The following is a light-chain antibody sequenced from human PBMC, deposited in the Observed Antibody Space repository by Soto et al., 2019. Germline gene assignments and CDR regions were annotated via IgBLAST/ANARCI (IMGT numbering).Light chain of an antibody. J-gene: IGLJ2*01. CDR1: SSDVGGYNY. CDR3: CSYAGYYTLV. V-gene: IGLV2-11*01. Sequence: QSVLTQPRSVSGSPGQSVTISCTGTSSDVGGYNYVSWYQQQPGKAPKLIIYAVSGRPSGVPDRFSGSKSGNTASLTISGLQADDAADYYCCSYAGYYTLVFGGGTKLTVL. CDR2: AVS.